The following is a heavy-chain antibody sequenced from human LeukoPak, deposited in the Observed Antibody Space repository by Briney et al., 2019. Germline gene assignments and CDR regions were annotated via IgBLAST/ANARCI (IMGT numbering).Heavy chain of an antibody. CDR2: INPNSGGT. Sequence: EASVKVSCKASGYTFTGYYMHWVRQAPGQGLEWMGWINPNSGGTNYAQKFQGRVTMTRDTSISTAYMELSRLRSDDTAVYYCARDLHPYSSSRFDYWGQGTLVTVSS. CDR3: ARDLHPYSSSRFDY. V-gene: IGHV1-2*02. J-gene: IGHJ4*02. D-gene: IGHD6-6*01. CDR1: GYTFTGYY.